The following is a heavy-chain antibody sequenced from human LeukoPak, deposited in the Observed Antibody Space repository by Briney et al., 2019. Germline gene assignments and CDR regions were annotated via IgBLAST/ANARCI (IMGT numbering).Heavy chain of an antibody. CDR3: ARHYYDSSGYYYVDY. Sequence: PGGSLRLSCAVSGFTFSNYAMSWVRQAPGKGLEWVANVKQDGSEKYYVDSVKGRFTISRDNAKNSLYLQMNSLRAEDTAVYYCARHYYDSSGYYYVDYWGQGTLVTVSS. V-gene: IGHV3-7*01. J-gene: IGHJ4*02. CDR2: VKQDGSEK. D-gene: IGHD3-22*01. CDR1: GFTFSNYA.